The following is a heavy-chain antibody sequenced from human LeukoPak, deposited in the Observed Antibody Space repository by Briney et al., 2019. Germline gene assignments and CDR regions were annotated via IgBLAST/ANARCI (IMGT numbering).Heavy chain of an antibody. V-gene: IGHV1-2*02. J-gene: IGHJ2*01. D-gene: IGHD3-10*01. CDR1: GYTFTGYY. Sequence: ASVKVSCKASGYTFTGYYMHWVRQAPGQGLEWMGWINPNSGGTNYAQKFQGRVTMTRDTSINTAYMELSRLRSDDTAVYYCARDPNAYGPGYFDLWGRGTLVTVSS. CDR3: ARDPNAYGPGYFDL. CDR2: INPNSGGT.